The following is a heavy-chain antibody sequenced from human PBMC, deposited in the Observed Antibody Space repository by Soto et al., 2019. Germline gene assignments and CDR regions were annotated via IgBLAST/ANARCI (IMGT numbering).Heavy chain of an antibody. V-gene: IGHV3-11*06. J-gene: IGHJ4*02. CDR3: ATMTTGGDFDY. Sequence: GGSLRLSCAASGFTFSDYYMSWIRQAPGKGLEWVSYISSSSSYTNYADSVKGRFTISRDNAKNSLYLQMNSLRAEDTAVYYCATMTTGGDFDYWGQGTLVTVS. CDR2: ISSSSSYT. D-gene: IGHD4-4*01. CDR1: GFTFSDYY.